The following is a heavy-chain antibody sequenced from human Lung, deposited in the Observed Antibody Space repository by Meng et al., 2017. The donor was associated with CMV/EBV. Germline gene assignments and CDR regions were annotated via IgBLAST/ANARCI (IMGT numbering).Heavy chain of an antibody. CDR1: GFTFSSYD. D-gene: IGHD3-3*01. J-gene: IGHJ6*02. V-gene: IGHV3-13*01. Sequence: LSLTCAASGFTFSSYDMHWVRQGTGKGLEWVSNINSDGDTFYTGSVKGRFTISREHAKNSLYLQMNSLRAGDTAVYYCVRGKAWFLDFYGMDVWGQGTTVTVSS. CDR3: VRGKAWFLDFYGMDV. CDR2: INSDGDT.